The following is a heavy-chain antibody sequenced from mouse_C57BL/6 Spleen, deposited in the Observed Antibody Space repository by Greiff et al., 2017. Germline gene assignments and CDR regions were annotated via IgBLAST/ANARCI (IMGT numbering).Heavy chain of an antibody. J-gene: IGHJ1*03. CDR2: IHPNSGST. CDR3: ARHYYVSSHWYFDV. D-gene: IGHD1-1*01. V-gene: IGHV1-64*01. CDR1: GYTFTSYW. Sequence: VQLQQPGAELVKPGASVKLSCKASGYTFTSYWMHWVKQRPGQGLEWIGMIHPNSGSTNYNEKFKSKATLTVDKSSSTAYMQLSSLTSEDSAVYYCARHYYVSSHWYFDVWGTGTTVTVSS.